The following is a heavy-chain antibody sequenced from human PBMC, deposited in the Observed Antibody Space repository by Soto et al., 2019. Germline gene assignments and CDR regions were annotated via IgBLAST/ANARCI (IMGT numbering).Heavy chain of an antibody. D-gene: IGHD2-21*02. CDR2: IYQSGST. J-gene: IGHJ4*02. CDR3: ARSYSGGDAYFDY. CDR1: GGSISSGGYA. V-gene: IGHV4-30-2*01. Sequence: TLSLTCAVSGGSISSGGYAWAWIRQPPGKGLEWVGYIYQSGSTYYNPSLKSRVTIAADRSKNQFSLNLASVTAADTAVYYCARSYSGGDAYFDYWGQGTVVTVSS.